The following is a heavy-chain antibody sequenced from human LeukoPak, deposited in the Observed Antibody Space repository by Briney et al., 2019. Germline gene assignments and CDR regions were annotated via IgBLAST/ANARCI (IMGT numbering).Heavy chain of an antibody. V-gene: IGHV3-74*01. Sequence: GGSLRLSCATSGFTFSDYWIYWDRQAPGKGLEWVSRIKPDGSYTNYADSVKGRFTISRDNAKNTVHLQMSSLRGDDTAVYYCGRDLERWGPGTLVTVSA. CDR1: GFTFSDYW. CDR2: IKPDGSYT. CDR3: GRDLER. J-gene: IGHJ4*02. D-gene: IGHD5-24*01.